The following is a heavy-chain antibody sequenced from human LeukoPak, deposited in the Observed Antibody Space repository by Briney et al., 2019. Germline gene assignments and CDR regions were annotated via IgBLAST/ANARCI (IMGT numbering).Heavy chain of an antibody. CDR1: GGSISSSY. CDR3: ARLVVTALNYYYYYYMDV. J-gene: IGHJ6*03. D-gene: IGHD2-21*02. V-gene: IGHV4-59*05. CDR2: IYYSGST. Sequence: SETLSLTCTVSGGSISSSYWSWIRQPPGKGLEWIGSIYYSGSTYYNPSLKSRVTISVDTSKNQFSLKLSSVTAADTAVYYCARLVVTALNYYYYYYMDVWGKGTTVTISS.